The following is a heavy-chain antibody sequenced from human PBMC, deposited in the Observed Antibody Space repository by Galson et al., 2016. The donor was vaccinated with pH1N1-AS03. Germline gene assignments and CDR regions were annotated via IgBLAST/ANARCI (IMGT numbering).Heavy chain of an antibody. V-gene: IGHV4-4*02. CDR2: VHYSGTT. CDR1: GGSMTSPDW. Sequence: SETLSLTCAVSGGSMTSPDWWTWVRQPPGKGLEWIGEVHYSGTTSYSPSLNSRVIMSIDKSNNQFSLNLGSVTAADTAVYFCASAGYHTPGYHYWGQGTLVTVSA. CDR3: ASAGYHTPGYHY. D-gene: IGHD3-16*02. J-gene: IGHJ4*02.